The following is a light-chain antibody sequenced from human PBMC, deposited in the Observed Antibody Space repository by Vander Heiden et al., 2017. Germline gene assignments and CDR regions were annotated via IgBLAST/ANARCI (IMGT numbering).Light chain of an antibody. CDR2: GNS. CDR1: SSNIGAGYD. CDR3: QSYDSSLSGSLV. Sequence: QSVLTQPPSVSGAPGQRVTISCTGSSSNIGAGYDVHWYQQLPGTAPKLLILGNSNRPSGVPDRFSGSKSGTSASLAITGLQAEDEADYYCQSYDSSLSGSLVFGGGTKLTVL. J-gene: IGLJ2*01. V-gene: IGLV1-40*01.